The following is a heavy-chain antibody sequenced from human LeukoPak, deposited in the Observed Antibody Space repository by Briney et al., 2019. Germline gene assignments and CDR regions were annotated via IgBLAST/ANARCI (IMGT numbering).Heavy chain of an antibody. Sequence: GGSLRLPCAASGFTFSSYAMSWVRQAPGKGLEWVSAISGSGGSTYYADSVKGRFTISGDNSKNTLYLQMNSLRAEDTAVYYCAKDGQQQLVWHYYYYMDVWGKGTTVTVSS. CDR1: GFTFSSYA. D-gene: IGHD6-13*01. CDR3: AKDGQQQLVWHYYYYMDV. J-gene: IGHJ6*03. V-gene: IGHV3-23*01. CDR2: ISGSGGST.